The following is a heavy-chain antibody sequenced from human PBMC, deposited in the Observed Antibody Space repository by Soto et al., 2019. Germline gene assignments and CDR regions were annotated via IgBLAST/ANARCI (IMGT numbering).Heavy chain of an antibody. J-gene: IGHJ6*02. V-gene: IGHV3-23*01. CDR3: ANDVSSYYFYGMDV. CDR2: ISGSGTTT. CDR1: GFSFSIYD. Sequence: EVQLLESGGGLVQPGGSLRLSCAASGFSFSIYDMTWVRKAPGKGLEWVSAISGSGTTTYYADSVKGRFTISRDNSKNTLYLQMNSLRAEDTALYYWANDVSSYYFYGMDVWGQGTTVTVSS. D-gene: IGHD6-6*01.